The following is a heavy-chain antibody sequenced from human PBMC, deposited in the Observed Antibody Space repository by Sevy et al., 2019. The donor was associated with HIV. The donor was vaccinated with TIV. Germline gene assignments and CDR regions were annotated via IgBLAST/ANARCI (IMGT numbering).Heavy chain of an antibody. CDR3: ARGTTMIGHGVLSYGMDV. CDR1: GYIFTSYG. D-gene: IGHD3-22*01. CDR2: ISNYNGNT. Sequence: ASVKVSCKASGYIFTSYGISWVRQAPGQGLEWMGWISNYNGNTNYAQKVQGRVTMTTDTSTSPAYMELRSLRSDDTAVYYCARGTTMIGHGVLSYGMDVWGQGTTVTVSS. J-gene: IGHJ6*02. V-gene: IGHV1-18*01.